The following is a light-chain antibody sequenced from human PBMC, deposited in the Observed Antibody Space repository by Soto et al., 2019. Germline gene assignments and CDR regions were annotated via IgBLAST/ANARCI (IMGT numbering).Light chain of an antibody. CDR1: QSISSY. CDR3: QQSYSTPT. CDR2: AAS. V-gene: IGKV1-39*01. Sequence: DIQMTQSPSSLSASVGDRVTITCRASQSISSYLNWYQQKPRKAPKLLLYAASSLQSGVPSRFSGSGSGTDFTLTISSLQPEDFATYYCQQSYSTPTFGQGTKLEIK. J-gene: IGKJ2*01.